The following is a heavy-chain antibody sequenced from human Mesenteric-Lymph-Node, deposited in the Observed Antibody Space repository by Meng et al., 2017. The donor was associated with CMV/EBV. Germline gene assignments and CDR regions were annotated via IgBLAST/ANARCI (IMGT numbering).Heavy chain of an antibody. D-gene: IGHD3-22*01. CDR3: ARRGNYDSDYSEY. V-gene: IGHV4-39*01. Sequence: QLQGLGPGLGKPSGPRSLSCIVLAASISNSTYDWTWIRQPPGKGLEWIGSVHHSGTTYYNPSLKGRLTISVDTSANLFSLRLTTVTAADTATYYCARRGNYDSDYSEYWGQGTLVTVSS. CDR2: VHHSGTT. CDR1: AASISNSTYD. J-gene: IGHJ4*02.